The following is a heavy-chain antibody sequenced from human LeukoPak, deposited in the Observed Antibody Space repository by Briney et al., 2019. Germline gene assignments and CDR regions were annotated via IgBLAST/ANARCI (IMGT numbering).Heavy chain of an antibody. V-gene: IGHV1-18*01. CDR1: GYTFTRFG. CDR3: AGQGGYAWRWFDP. Sequence: ASVKVSCKASGYTFTRFGIGWLRQPPGQGLEWMGWISPYNGNTKYAQKFQGRVIMNTDTSTSTVYMELRSLTSDDTAVYYCAGQGGYAWRWFDPWGQGTLVTVSS. J-gene: IGHJ5*02. D-gene: IGHD1-1*01. CDR2: ISPYNGNT.